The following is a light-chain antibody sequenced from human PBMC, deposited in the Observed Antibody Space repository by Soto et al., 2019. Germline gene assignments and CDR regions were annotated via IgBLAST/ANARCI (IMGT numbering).Light chain of an antibody. CDR3: HKYTNAPRT. V-gene: IGKV3-15*01. CDR2: VAS. CDR1: QSVTTN. J-gene: IGKJ1*01. Sequence: EILMTQSPATLSVSPGERATLTCRASQSVTTNLAWYQQKPGQPPRLLIFVASTRASGIPARFSGSGSGTEFSLTISSLQSEDFAIYYCHKYTNAPRTFGQGTKVEIK.